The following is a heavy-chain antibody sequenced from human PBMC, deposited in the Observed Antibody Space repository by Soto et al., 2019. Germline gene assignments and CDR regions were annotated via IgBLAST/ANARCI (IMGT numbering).Heavy chain of an antibody. V-gene: IGHV3-74*03. Sequence: EVQLVESGGGPVQAGGSLRLSCAASGLTLSNYWMQWVRQGPGNGLVWVAHINSDGITTKYAESVKGRLTISRDDAKNMLYLQMNSLRHDDTAVYYCAKVKGGSGARGDPLDLWGQGILVTVSS. CDR2: INSDGITT. CDR1: GLTLSNYW. CDR3: AKVKGGSGARGDPLDL. J-gene: IGHJ5*02. D-gene: IGHD2-15*01.